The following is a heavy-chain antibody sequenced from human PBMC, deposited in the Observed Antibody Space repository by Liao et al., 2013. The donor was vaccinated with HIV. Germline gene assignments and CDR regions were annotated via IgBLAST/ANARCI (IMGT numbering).Heavy chain of an antibody. J-gene: IGHJ3*02. CDR1: GGSISTYY. V-gene: IGHV4-59*01. CDR2: IYYSGST. Sequence: QVQLQESGPGLVKPSETLSLTCTVSGGSISTYYWSWIRQPPGKGLEWIGYIYYSGSTNYNPSLRSRVTISVDTSKNQFSLKLSSVTAADTAVYYCARDRYDFWSAYPDAFDIWAKGQWSPSLQ. D-gene: IGHD3-3*01. CDR3: ARDRYDFWSAYPDAFDI.